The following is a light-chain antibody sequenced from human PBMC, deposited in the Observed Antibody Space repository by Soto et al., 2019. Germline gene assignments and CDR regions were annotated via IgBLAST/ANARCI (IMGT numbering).Light chain of an antibody. CDR1: SSDVGGYNY. CDR2: DVS. V-gene: IGLV2-14*01. CDR3: SSYTSSSTLYV. J-gene: IGLJ1*01. Sequence: QSVLTQPASVSWSPGQSITISCTGTSSDVGGYNYVSWYQQHPGKAHKLMIYDVSNRPSGVSNRFSGSKSGNTASLTISGFRAEDEADYYCSSYTSSSTLYVFGTGTKVTVL.